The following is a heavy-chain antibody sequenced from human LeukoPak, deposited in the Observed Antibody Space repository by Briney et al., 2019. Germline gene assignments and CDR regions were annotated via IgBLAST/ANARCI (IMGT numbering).Heavy chain of an antibody. CDR2: ISSRGSTI. CDR3: ASGAYRDYFDY. D-gene: IGHD1-26*01. CDR1: GFTFSSYE. Sequence: QSGGSLRLSCAASGFTFSSYEVNRVRQAPGKGLEWISYISSRGSTIYYADSVKGRFTISRDNAKNSLYLQMNSLRAEDTAVYYCASGAYRDYFDYWGQGTLVTVSS. V-gene: IGHV3-48*03. J-gene: IGHJ4*02.